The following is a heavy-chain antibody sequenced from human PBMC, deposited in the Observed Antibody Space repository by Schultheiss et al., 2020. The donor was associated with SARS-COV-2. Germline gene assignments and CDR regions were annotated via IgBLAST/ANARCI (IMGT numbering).Heavy chain of an antibody. CDR1: GGSISSYY. J-gene: IGHJ4*02. Sequence: SETLSLTCTVSGGSISSYYWSWIRQPPGKGLEWIGYIYYSGSTNYNPSLKSRVTISVDTSRNHFSLKLSSVTAADTAVYYCARAEYSSSFDYWGQGTLVTVSS. D-gene: IGHD6-6*01. CDR3: ARAEYSSSFDY. CDR2: IYYSGST. V-gene: IGHV4-59*01.